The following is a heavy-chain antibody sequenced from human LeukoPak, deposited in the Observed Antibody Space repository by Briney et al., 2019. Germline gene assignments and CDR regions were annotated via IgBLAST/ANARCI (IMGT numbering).Heavy chain of an antibody. J-gene: IGHJ4*02. D-gene: IGHD6-19*01. CDR2: VSNSGSYT. V-gene: IGHV3-11*03. Sequence: GGSLRLSCAASGFTFSDEYMSWIRQAPGKGLEWVSYVSNSGSYTNYADSVKGRFTITRDNAKSSLYLQMNSVRAEDTAVYYCARSRGAGPGAHFDYWGQGTLVTVSS. CDR1: GFTFSDEY. CDR3: ARSRGAGPGAHFDY.